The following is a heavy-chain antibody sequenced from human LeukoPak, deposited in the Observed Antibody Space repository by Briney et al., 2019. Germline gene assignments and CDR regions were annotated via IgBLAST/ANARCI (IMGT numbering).Heavy chain of an antibody. Sequence: GRSLRLSCAASGFTFSSYGMHWACQAPGKWLEWVAVIWNDGSDKYYADSVKGRFTISRDNSKNTLYLQMNSLRAEDTAVYYCAKPTRGSGSFLIDFWGQGTPVTVSS. D-gene: IGHD1-26*01. CDR2: IWNDGSDK. CDR1: GFTFSSYG. V-gene: IGHV3-33*06. J-gene: IGHJ4*02. CDR3: AKPTRGSGSFLIDF.